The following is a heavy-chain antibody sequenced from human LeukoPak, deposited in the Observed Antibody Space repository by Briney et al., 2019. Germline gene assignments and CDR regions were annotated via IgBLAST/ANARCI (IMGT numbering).Heavy chain of an antibody. Sequence: PSETLSLTCTVSGGSISSGGYYWSWIRQPPGKGLEWIGYIYHSGSTYYNPSLKSRVTISVDTSKSQFSLKLSSVTAADTAVYYCARARDYYDSSGYPDYWGQGTLVTVSS. V-gene: IGHV4-30-2*05. J-gene: IGHJ4*02. D-gene: IGHD3-22*01. CDR1: GGSISSGGYY. CDR2: IYHSGST. CDR3: ARARDYYDSSGYPDY.